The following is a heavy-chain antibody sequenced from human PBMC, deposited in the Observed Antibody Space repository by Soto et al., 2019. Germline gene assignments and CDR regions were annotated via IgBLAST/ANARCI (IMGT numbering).Heavy chain of an antibody. CDR1: GLTFITST. Sequence: ASVKVSYQASGLTFITSTVQWVRQARGQPLEWLGWIVVGSGNTIYAQNFQERVTFTRDESTSRAYMELSSLRFEDTGVYYCAAGDYHDTSGYSSDYWG. V-gene: IGHV1-58*01. CDR2: IVVGSGNT. J-gene: IGHJ4*01. CDR3: AAGDYHDTSGYSSDY. D-gene: IGHD3-3*01.